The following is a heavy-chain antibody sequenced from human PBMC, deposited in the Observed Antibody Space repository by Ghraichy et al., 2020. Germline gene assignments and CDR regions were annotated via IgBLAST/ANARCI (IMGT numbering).Heavy chain of an antibody. CDR2: IRFDGSNE. CDR1: GFTFSNYD. Sequence: LNCAASGFTFSNYDMHWVRQAPGKGLEWVGLIRFDGSNEHYADSVQGRFTISRDNSKNTLYLQMNSLRHEDTAVYYCAKNLRLFDWLLTRGYWGQGTLVTVSS. J-gene: IGHJ4*02. D-gene: IGHD3-9*01. CDR3: AKNLRLFDWLLTRGY. V-gene: IGHV3-30*02.